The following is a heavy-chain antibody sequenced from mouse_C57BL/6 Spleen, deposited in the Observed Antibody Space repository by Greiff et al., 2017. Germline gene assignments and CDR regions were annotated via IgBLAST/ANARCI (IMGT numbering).Heavy chain of an antibody. J-gene: IGHJ1*03. V-gene: IGHV1-4*01. Sequence: QVKLQQSGAELARPGASVKMSCKASGYTFTSYTMHWVKQRPGPGLEWIGYINPSSGDTKYNQKFKDKATLTADKSSSTAYMQLSSLTSEDSAVYYCARYDYDGYWYVDGWGTGTTVTVCS. CDR3: ARYDYDGYWYVDG. D-gene: IGHD2-4*01. CDR2: INPSSGDT. CDR1: GYTFTSYT.